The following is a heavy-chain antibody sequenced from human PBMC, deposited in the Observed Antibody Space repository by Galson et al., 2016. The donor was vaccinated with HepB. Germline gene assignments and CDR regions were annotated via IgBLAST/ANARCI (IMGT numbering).Heavy chain of an antibody. CDR2: IYFSGTT. Sequence: SETLSLTCSVSNGSISSSGYYWAWIRQPPGKGLEWIAYIYFSGTTNYNPSLKSRVTISLDTSKGQFSLKVTSVTAADSAGYYCARSYGGYAFDIWGQGTMVTVSS. D-gene: IGHD4-23*01. CDR1: NGSISSSGYY. V-gene: IGHV4-61*05. CDR3: ARSYGGYAFDI. J-gene: IGHJ3*02.